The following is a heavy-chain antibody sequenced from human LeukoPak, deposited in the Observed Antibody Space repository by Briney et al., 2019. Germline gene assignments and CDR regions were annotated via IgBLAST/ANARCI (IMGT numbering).Heavy chain of an antibody. CDR3: ARNNYGGNVGGFDY. CDR2: IYPGDSDT. D-gene: IGHD4-23*01. V-gene: IGHV5-51*01. J-gene: IGHJ4*02. CDR1: GYSFTSYW. Sequence: GESLKISCKGSGYSFTSYWIAWVRQMPGKGLECMGIIYPGDSDTRYSPSFQGQVTISADKSISAAYLQWSRLKASDTARYYCARNNYGGNVGGFDYWGQGTLVTVSS.